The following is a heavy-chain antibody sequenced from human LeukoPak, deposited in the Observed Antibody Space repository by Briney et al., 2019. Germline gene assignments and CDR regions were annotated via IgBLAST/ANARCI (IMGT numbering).Heavy chain of an antibody. CDR1: GFTFSSYA. Sequence: GGSLRLSCAASGFTFSSYAMSWVRQAPGKGLEWVSAISGSGGSTYYADSVKGRFTISRDNSKNTLYLQMNSLRAEDTAVYYCANMGVFGVVIDYWGQGTLVTGSS. CDR3: ANMGVFGVVIDY. D-gene: IGHD3-3*01. V-gene: IGHV3-23*01. CDR2: ISGSGGST. J-gene: IGHJ4*02.